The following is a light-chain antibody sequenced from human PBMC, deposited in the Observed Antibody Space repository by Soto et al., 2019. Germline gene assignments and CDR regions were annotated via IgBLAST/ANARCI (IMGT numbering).Light chain of an antibody. CDR2: KDS. V-gene: IGLV3-16*01. Sequence: SYELTQPPSVSVSLGQLARITCSGEALPKKYAYWYQQKPGQFPVLVIYKDSERPSGIPERFSGSSSGKIVTLTISGDQAEDEADYYCLSADISGTYYVFGTGTKLTVL. CDR1: ALPKKY. J-gene: IGLJ1*01. CDR3: LSADISGTYYV.